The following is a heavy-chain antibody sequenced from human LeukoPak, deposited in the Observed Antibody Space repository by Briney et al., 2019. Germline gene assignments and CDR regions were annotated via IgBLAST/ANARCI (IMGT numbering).Heavy chain of an antibody. CDR1: GGSISTYY. Sequence: SETLSLTCTVSGGSISTYYWSWIWQPPGKGLEWIAYIDYRGSTTYNPSLRSRVTISVDTSRNQFSLKLSSVTAADTAVYYCARSRSGYGYDHAAFEIWGQGTMVTVSS. J-gene: IGHJ3*02. V-gene: IGHV4-59*01. D-gene: IGHD5-12*01. CDR2: IDYRGST. CDR3: ARSRSGYGYDHAAFEI.